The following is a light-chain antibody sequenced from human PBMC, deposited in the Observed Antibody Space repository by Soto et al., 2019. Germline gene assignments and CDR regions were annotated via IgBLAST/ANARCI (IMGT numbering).Light chain of an antibody. CDR3: HVWDSDSDHPV. CDR2: NEV. J-gene: IGLJ2*01. Sequence: SYELTQPPSVSVAPGKTASIPCGGDNIGSKSVHWYQQRPGQAPVLVINNEVDRPSGIPERCSGSNSGNTATLTITRVDAGDEADYYCHVWDSDSDHPVFGGGTTLTVL. CDR1: NIGSKS. V-gene: IGLV3-21*04.